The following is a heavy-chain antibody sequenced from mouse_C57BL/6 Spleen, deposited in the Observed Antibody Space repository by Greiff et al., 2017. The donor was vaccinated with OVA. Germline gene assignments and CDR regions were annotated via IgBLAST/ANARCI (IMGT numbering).Heavy chain of an antibody. Sequence: EVHLVESGGDLVKPGGSLKLSCAASGFTFSSYGMSWVRQTPDKRLEWVATIGSGGSYTYYPDSVKGRFTISRDNAKNTLYLQMSSLKSEDTAMYYCARDYDGSSYDYAMDDWGQGTSVTVSS. CDR2: IGSGGSYT. CDR3: ARDYDGSSYDYAMDD. V-gene: IGHV5-6*01. D-gene: IGHD1-1*01. CDR1: GFTFSSYG. J-gene: IGHJ4*01.